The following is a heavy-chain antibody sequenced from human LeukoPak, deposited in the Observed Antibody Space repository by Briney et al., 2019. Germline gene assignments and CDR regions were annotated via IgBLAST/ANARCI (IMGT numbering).Heavy chain of an antibody. J-gene: IGHJ4*02. Sequence: SETLSLTCTVSGGSISSGDYYWSWIRQPPGKGLEWIGYIYYSGSTYYNPSLKSRVTISVDTSKNQFSLKLSSVTAADTAVYHCARERGYSYGIYYFDYWGQGTLVTVSS. D-gene: IGHD5-18*01. CDR2: IYYSGST. CDR1: GGSISSGDYY. V-gene: IGHV4-30-4*01. CDR3: ARERGYSYGIYYFDY.